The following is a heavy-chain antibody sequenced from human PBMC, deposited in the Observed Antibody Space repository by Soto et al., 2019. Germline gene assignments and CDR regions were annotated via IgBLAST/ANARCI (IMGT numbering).Heavy chain of an antibody. Sequence: PGGSLRLSCAASGFTVSSNYMSWVRQAPGKGLEWVSVIYSGGSTYYADSVKGRFTISRDNSKNTLYLQMNSPRAEDTAVYYCARDRYYDILTGAYYGIDVWGQGTSVTVSS. CDR3: ARDRYYDILTGAYYGIDV. CDR1: GFTVSSNY. CDR2: IYSGGST. V-gene: IGHV3-53*01. J-gene: IGHJ6*02. D-gene: IGHD3-9*01.